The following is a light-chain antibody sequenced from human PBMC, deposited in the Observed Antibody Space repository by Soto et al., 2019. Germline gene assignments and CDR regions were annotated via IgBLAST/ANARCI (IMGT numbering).Light chain of an antibody. CDR2: EGS. J-gene: IGLJ1*01. CDR3: CSYAGSYV. Sequence: QSVLTQPASVSGSPGQSITISCTGTSSDVGSYNLVSWYQQHPGKAPKLMIYEGSKRPSGVSNRFSGSKSGNTASLTISGLQAEDEAEYYCCSYAGSYVFGTGTKVXVL. CDR1: SSDVGSYNL. V-gene: IGLV2-23*01.